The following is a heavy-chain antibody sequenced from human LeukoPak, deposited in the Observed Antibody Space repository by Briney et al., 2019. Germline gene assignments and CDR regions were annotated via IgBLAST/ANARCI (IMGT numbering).Heavy chain of an antibody. V-gene: IGHV5-51*01. CDR2: VHPGGSDT. CDR1: GYDFSNYW. D-gene: IGHD5-24*01. CDR3: ASLEMATDY. J-gene: IGHJ4*02. Sequence: GESLKISCKGSGYDFSNYWIGWVRQMPGKGLEWMGIVHPGGSDTRYSPSFQGQVTISADKSISTTYLQWSNLETSDTAMYYCASLEMATDYWGQGTLVTVSS.